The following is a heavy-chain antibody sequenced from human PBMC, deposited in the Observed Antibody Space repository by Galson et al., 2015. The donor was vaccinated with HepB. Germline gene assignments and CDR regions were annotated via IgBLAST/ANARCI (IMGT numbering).Heavy chain of an antibody. CDR1: GGSISSGSYY. D-gene: IGHD3-22*01. J-gene: IGHJ5*02. CDR3: ARHPRIGGSLGGYYDSSGSS. V-gene: IGHV4-39*01. CDR2: IYYSGST. Sequence: QVQLQESGPGLVKPSETLSLTCTVSGGSISSGSYYWSWIRQPAGKGLEWIGSIYYSGSTYYNPSLKSRVTISVDTSKNQFSLKLSSVTAADTAVYYCARHPRIGGSLGGYYDSSGSSWGQGTLVTVSS.